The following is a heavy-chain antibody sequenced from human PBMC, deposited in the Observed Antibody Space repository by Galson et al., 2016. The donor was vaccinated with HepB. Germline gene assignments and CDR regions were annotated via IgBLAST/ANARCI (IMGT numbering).Heavy chain of an antibody. V-gene: IGHV3-30*04. D-gene: IGHD5-18*01. Sequence: SLRLSCAASGFTFTTYAMHWVRQAPGKGLAWVAAISTDGNFKPYADSVKGRFTISRDNSKNTLYLQMDSLRAEDTAVYYYASTKIQFWLHFFDNWGQGTLVTVSS. CDR3: ASTKIQFWLHFFDN. CDR1: GFTFTTYA. J-gene: IGHJ4*02. CDR2: ISTDGNFK.